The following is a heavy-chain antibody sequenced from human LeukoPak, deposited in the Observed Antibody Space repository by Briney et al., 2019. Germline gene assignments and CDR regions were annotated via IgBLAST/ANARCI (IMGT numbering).Heavy chain of an antibody. J-gene: IGHJ4*02. Sequence: GASVKVSCKASGYTLSDHNIHWVRQAPGQGLEWMGWINPNSGGTESAQKFQGRVTMTRDTSVNTAYMELRRLISEDTAVYYCARDRKEEMATIPVSPGWYYFDYWGQGTLVTVSS. CDR3: ARDRKEEMATIPVSPGWYYFDY. D-gene: IGHD5-24*01. CDR1: GYTLSDHN. CDR2: INPNSGGT. V-gene: IGHV1-2*02.